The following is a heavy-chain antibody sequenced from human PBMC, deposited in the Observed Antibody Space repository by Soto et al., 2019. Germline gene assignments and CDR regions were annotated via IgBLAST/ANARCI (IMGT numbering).Heavy chain of an antibody. CDR3: AREATNGYYYCYGMDV. Sequence: PSETLSLTCTVSGGSISSYYWSWIRQPAGKGLEWIGRIYTSGSTNYNPSLKSRVTMSVDTSKNQFSLKLSSVTAADTAVYYCAREATNGYYYCYGMDVWGQGTTVTVSS. J-gene: IGHJ6*02. V-gene: IGHV4-4*07. D-gene: IGHD5-12*01. CDR1: GGSISSYY. CDR2: IYTSGST.